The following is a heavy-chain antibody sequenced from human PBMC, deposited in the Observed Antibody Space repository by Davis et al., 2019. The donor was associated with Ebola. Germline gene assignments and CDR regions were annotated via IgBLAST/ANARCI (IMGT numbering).Heavy chain of an antibody. Sequence: PSQTLSPTCAVYGGSFSGYYWRWIRQPPGKGLGWIGEINHSGSTNYNPSLKSRVTISVDTSKNQFSLKLSSVTAADTAVYYCARAPMYSSSWYSEYWGQGTLVTVSS. CDR2: INHSGST. J-gene: IGHJ4*02. CDR3: ARAPMYSSSWYSEY. D-gene: IGHD6-13*01. CDR1: GGSFSGYY. V-gene: IGHV4-34*01.